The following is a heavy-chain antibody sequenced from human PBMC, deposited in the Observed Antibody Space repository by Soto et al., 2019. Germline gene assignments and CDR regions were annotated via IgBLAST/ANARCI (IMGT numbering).Heavy chain of an antibody. Sequence: PGGSLRQSGVESGFTFSSDDRHTDRQAPGKGLAWVAIISYDGSNTYYADSVKGRFTISRDNSKNTLYLQMNSLRAEDTSVYYCAKEGGLSGSYYISSSYYFDYWGQGTLVTVSS. J-gene: IGHJ4*02. CDR2: ISYDGSNT. D-gene: IGHD1-26*01. CDR3: AKEGGLSGSYYISSSYYFDY. CDR1: GFTFSSDD. V-gene: IGHV3-33*05.